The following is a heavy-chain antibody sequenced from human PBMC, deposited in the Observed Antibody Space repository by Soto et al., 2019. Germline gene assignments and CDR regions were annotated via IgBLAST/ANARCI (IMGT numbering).Heavy chain of an antibody. CDR1: GYTFTSYG. CDR3: ARRSSGWYYYYYGMDV. V-gene: IGHV1-18*04. J-gene: IGHJ6*02. CDR2: ISAYNGNT. Sequence: ASVKVSCKASGYTFTSYGISSVRQAPGQGLEWMGWISAYNGNTNYAQKLQCRVTMTTDTSTSTAYMELRSRRSDDTAVYYCARRSSGWYYYYYGMDVWGQGTTVTVSS. D-gene: IGHD6-19*01.